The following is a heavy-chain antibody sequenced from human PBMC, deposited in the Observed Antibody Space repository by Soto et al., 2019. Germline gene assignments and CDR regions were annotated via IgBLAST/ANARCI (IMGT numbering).Heavy chain of an antibody. D-gene: IGHD2-8*01. CDR1: GFTFSDYY. CDR3: ARVPSNIVLMVYVDY. V-gene: IGHV3-11*01. CDR2: ISSSGSTI. Sequence: GGSLRLSCAASGFTFSDYYMSWIRQAPGKGLEWVSYISSSGSTIYYADSVKGRFTISRDNAKNSLYLQMNSLRAEDTAVYYCARVPSNIVLMVYVDYWGQGTLVTVSS. J-gene: IGHJ4*02.